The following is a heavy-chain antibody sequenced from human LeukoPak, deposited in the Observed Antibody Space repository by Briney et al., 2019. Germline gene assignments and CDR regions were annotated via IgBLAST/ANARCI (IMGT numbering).Heavy chain of an antibody. CDR1: GGSISSSSYS. D-gene: IGHD3-10*01. CDR3: ARAGYGSGSLYNWFDP. V-gene: IGHV4-39*01. Sequence: SSETLSLTCTVSGGSISSSSYSWGWIRQPPGKGLEWIGSIYYSGSTYYNPSLKSRVTISVDTSKNQFSLKLSSVTAADTAVYYCARAGYGSGSLYNWFDPWGQGTLVTVSS. J-gene: IGHJ5*02. CDR2: IYYSGST.